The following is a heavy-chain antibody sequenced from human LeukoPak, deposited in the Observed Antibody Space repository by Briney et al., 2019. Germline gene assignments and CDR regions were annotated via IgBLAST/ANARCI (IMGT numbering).Heavy chain of an antibody. D-gene: IGHD6-13*01. CDR1: GLTFSSYA. J-gene: IGHJ4*02. Sequence: GGSLRLSCVASGLTFSSYAMSWVRQAPGKGLEWVSGLTSSGGSTYYADSVQGRVTISRDNSKNTLSLQMNSLTAEDTAVYYCAKHGSSWFGYFDYWGQGTLVTVSS. CDR3: AKHGSSWFGYFDY. CDR2: LTSSGGST. V-gene: IGHV3-23*01.